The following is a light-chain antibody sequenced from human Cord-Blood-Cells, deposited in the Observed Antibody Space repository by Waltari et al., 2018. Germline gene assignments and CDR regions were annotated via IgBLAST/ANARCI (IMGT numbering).Light chain of an antibody. J-gene: IGLJ2*01. CDR1: SRYVGGYNH. V-gene: IGLV2-8*01. Sequence: QSALTQPPSASGSPGQSVTISCTGTSRYVGGYNHVPWYQQHPGKAPKLMIYEVSKRPSGVPDRFSGSKSGNTASLTVSGLQAEDEADYYCSSYAGSNNLVFGGGTKLTVL. CDR3: SSYAGSNNLV. CDR2: EVS.